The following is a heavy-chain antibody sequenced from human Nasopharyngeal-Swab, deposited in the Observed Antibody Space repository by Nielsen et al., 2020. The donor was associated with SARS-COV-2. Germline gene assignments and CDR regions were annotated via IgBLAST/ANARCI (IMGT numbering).Heavy chain of an antibody. CDR1: GFTFYSYA. CDR3: ARVQADYLSKGSFDH. J-gene: IGHJ4*02. D-gene: IGHD2/OR15-2a*01. V-gene: IGHV3-30*04. Sequence: GESLKISCAASGFTFYSYAMHWVRQAPGKGLEWVALISYDGTDKYYADSVKGRFTISRDNSKNTLYLQMNSRRPEDTAMYYCARVQADYLSKGSFDHWGQGTLVTVSS. CDR2: ISYDGTDK.